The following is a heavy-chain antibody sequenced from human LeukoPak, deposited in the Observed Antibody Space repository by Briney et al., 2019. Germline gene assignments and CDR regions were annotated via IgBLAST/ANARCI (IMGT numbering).Heavy chain of an antibody. CDR3: ARGYYPPRWYFDL. Sequence: SETLSLTCTVSGGFISSSSYYWGWIRQPPGKGLEWIGSIYYSGSTYYNPSLKSRVTISVDTSKNQFSLKLTSMTAADTAMYYCARGYYPPRWYFDLWGRGTLVTVSS. V-gene: IGHV4-39*01. D-gene: IGHD2-21*01. CDR1: GGFISSSSYY. CDR2: IYYSGST. J-gene: IGHJ2*01.